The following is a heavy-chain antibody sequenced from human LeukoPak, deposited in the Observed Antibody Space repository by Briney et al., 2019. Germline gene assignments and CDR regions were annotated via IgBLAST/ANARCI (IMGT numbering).Heavy chain of an antibody. CDR3: ARDQYYYDSSGYQNFDY. CDR1: GGSISSYY. Sequence: SETLSLTCTVPGGSISSYYWSWIRQPAGKGLEWIGRIHTSGSTNYNPSLKSRVTMSVDTSKNQFSLKLSSVTAADTAVYYCARDQYYYDSSGYQNFDYWGQGTLVTVSS. J-gene: IGHJ4*02. D-gene: IGHD3-22*01. CDR2: IHTSGST. V-gene: IGHV4-4*07.